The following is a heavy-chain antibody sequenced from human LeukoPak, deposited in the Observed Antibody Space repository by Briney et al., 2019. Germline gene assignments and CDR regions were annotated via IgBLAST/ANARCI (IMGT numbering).Heavy chain of an antibody. Sequence: SETLSLTCTVSGGSISSSGYYWSWIRQHPGKGLEWIGYIHYSGSTYYNPSLKGRVTISVDTSKNQFSLKLSSVTAADTAVYYCARDAEYYYGSGSYSSGIDVWGQGTTVTVSS. D-gene: IGHD3-10*01. CDR1: GGSISSSGYY. V-gene: IGHV4-31*03. CDR3: ARDAEYYYGSGSYSSGIDV. J-gene: IGHJ6*02. CDR2: IHYSGST.